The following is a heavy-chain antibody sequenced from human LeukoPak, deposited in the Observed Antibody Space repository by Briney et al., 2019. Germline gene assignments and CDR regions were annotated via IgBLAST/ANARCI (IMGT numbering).Heavy chain of an antibody. Sequence: GGSLRLSCIASGLTFSSYVMNWVRQAPGKGLEWASYISSSGSTIYYADSVKGRFTISRDNAKNSLYLQMNSLRAEDTAVYYCARDRGKYGMDVWGQGTTVTVSS. CDR1: GLTFSSYV. CDR2: ISSSGSTI. CDR3: ARDRGKYGMDV. J-gene: IGHJ6*02. V-gene: IGHV3-48*03. D-gene: IGHD5-24*01.